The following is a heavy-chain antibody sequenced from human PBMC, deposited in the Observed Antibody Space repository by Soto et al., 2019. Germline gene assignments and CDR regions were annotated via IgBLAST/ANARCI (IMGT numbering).Heavy chain of an antibody. J-gene: IGHJ6*02. CDR3: ARYKSNYYYGMDV. CDR1: GGSISSYY. Sequence: SETLSLTCTVSGGSISSYYWGWIRQPPGKGLEWIGSIYYSGSIYYNPSLKSRVTISVDTSKNQFSLKLSSVTAADTAVYYCARYKSNYYYGMDVWGQGTTVTVSS. D-gene: IGHD1-20*01. CDR2: IYYSGSI. V-gene: IGHV4-39*07.